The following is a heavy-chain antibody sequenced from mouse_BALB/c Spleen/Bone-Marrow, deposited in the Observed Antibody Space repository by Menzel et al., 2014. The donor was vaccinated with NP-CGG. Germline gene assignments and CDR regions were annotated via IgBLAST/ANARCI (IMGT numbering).Heavy chain of an antibody. CDR2: IAPGSGST. J-gene: IGHJ4*01. CDR1: GYTFTSYW. CDR3: ARSYYSRAMDY. D-gene: IGHD1-1*01. Sequence: DLVKPGASVKLSCKASGYTFTSYWINWMKQRPGQGLEWIGRIAPGSGSTYYDEMFKGKATLTVDTSSSTAYIQLSSLSSEDSAVYFCARSYYSRAMDYWGQGTSVTVS. V-gene: IGHV1S41*01.